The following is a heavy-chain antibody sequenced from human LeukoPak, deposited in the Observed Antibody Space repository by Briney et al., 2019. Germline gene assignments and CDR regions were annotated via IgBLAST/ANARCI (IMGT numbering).Heavy chain of an antibody. V-gene: IGHV3-48*04. D-gene: IGHD6-19*01. Sequence: GGSLRLSCAASGFTFSSYGMHWVRQAPGKGLEWVSYISSSGSTIYYADSVKGRFTISRDNAKNSLYLQMNSLRAEDTAVYYCAREAPSGWSGQYYFDYWGQGTLVTVSS. CDR3: AREAPSGWSGQYYFDY. CDR1: GFTFSSYG. CDR2: ISSSGSTI. J-gene: IGHJ4*02.